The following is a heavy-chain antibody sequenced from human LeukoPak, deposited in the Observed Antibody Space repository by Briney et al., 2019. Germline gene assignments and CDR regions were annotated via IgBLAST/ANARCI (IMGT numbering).Heavy chain of an antibody. V-gene: IGHV3-66*01. CDR1: GFTVSSNY. Sequence: PGGSLRLSCAASGFTVSSNYMSWVRQARGKGREWVSVIYSGGTTYYADSVKGRFTVSRDNSKNTLYLQMNSLRAEDTAVYYCAKGGDGDYFDYWGQGTLVTVSS. CDR3: AKGGDGDYFDY. D-gene: IGHD2-21*01. CDR2: IYSGGTT. J-gene: IGHJ4*02.